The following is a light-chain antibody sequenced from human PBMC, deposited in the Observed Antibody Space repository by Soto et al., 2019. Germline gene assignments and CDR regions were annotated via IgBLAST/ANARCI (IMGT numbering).Light chain of an antibody. CDR2: DAT. V-gene: IGKV3-15*01. CDR1: QSVNNN. J-gene: IGKJ1*01. CDR3: QQYNNWPT. Sequence: EIVLTQSPGTLSLSPGERATLACRASQSVNNNLAWYQQQPGQAPRLLIYDATTRATGIPARFNGSGSGTEFTLSISSLQSEDIAVYYCQQYNNWPTFGQGTKVDIK.